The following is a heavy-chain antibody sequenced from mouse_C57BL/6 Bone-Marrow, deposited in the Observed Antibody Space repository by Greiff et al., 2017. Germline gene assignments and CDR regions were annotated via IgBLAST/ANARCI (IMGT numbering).Heavy chain of an antibody. V-gene: IGHV1-39*01. CDR1: GYSFTDYN. D-gene: IGHD2-1*01. CDR3: ARSLYYGNYVGFAY. Sequence: EVKLMESGPELVKPGASVKISCKASGYSFTDYNMNWVKQSNGKSLEWIGVINPNYGTTSYNQKFKGKATLTVDQSSSTAYMQLNSLTSEDSAVYYCARSLYYGNYVGFAYWGQGTLVTVSA. J-gene: IGHJ3*01. CDR2: INPNYGTT.